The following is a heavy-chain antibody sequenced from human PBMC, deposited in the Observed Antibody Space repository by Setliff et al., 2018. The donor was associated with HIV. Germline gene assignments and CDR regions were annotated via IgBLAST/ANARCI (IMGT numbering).Heavy chain of an antibody. CDR3: ARGARLLAAYSDRWDYFCMAV. Sequence: PSETLSLTCTVSGDSISSGGYYWSWIRQHPGKGLEWIGYIYYSGSTFYNPSLKSRLTISVDTSKNRFSLKVNSMTAADTAVYYCARGARLLAAYSDRWDYFCMAVWGKGTTVTVS. CDR1: GDSISSGGYY. CDR2: IYYSGST. V-gene: IGHV4-31*03. J-gene: IGHJ6*03. D-gene: IGHD1-26*01.